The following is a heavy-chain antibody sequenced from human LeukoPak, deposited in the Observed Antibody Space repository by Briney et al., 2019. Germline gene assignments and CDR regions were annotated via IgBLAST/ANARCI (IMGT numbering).Heavy chain of an antibody. V-gene: IGHV1-24*01. Sequence: ASVKVSCKVSGYTLTELSMHWVRQAPGKGLEWMGGFDPEDGETIYAQKFQGRVTMTEDTSTDTAYMELSSLRSEDTAVYYCATPGGVPAALNFDYWGQGTLVTVSS. CDR3: ATPGGVPAALNFDY. CDR1: GYTLTELS. CDR2: FDPEDGET. J-gene: IGHJ4*02. D-gene: IGHD2-2*01.